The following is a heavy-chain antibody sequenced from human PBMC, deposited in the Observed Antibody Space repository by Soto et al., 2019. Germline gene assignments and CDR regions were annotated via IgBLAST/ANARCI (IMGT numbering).Heavy chain of an antibody. CDR2: IIPMLTVT. Sequence: QVHLEQSGAEVKKPGSSVKVSCQAAGGTFSTYTLIWVRQAPGQGLEWMGRIIPMLTVTNSAQKFQGRVTLTADKSTSTAILELTSLTTVDTALYYCSIGSCSAAAFDVWGQGTMVSVSS. CDR1: GGTFSTYT. CDR3: SIGSCSAAAFDV. V-gene: IGHV1-69*02. J-gene: IGHJ3*01. D-gene: IGHD2-2*01.